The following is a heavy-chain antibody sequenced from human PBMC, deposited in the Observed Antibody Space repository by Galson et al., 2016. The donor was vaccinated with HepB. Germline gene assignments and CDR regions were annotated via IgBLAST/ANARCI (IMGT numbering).Heavy chain of an antibody. CDR2: ISTSNGNR. J-gene: IGHJ4*02. Sequence: SVKVSCKASGYSFTDHGISWARQAPGQGLEWVGWISTSNGNRRYADKLQGRVTLTTDTATSTAYMELGSLRSDDTAVYYCARDPGFAYDDFWGQGTLVTISS. D-gene: IGHD3-3*01. V-gene: IGHV1-18*01. CDR3: ARDPGFAYDDF. CDR1: GYSFTDHG.